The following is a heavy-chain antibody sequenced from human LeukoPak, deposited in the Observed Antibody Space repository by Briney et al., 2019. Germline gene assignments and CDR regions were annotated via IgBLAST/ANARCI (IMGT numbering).Heavy chain of an antibody. CDR3: ASTSGWYEPIDY. V-gene: IGHV3-48*03. J-gene: IGHJ4*02. CDR1: GFTFSSYE. D-gene: IGHD6-19*01. CDR2: ISSSGRMI. Sequence: PGGSLRLSCAASGFTFSSYEMNWVRQAPGEGLEWVSYISSSGRMIHYADSVKGRFTISRDNSKNTLYLQMNSLRAEDTAVYYCASTSGWYEPIDYWGQGTLVTVSS.